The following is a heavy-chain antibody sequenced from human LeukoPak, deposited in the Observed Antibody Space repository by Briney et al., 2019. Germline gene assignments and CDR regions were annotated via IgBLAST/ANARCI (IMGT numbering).Heavy chain of an antibody. V-gene: IGHV4-59*12. CDR3: ARGIPHYDILTGYYKGYYFDY. CDR2: IYYSGST. Sequence: PSETLSLTCTVSGGSISSYYWSWIRQPPGKGLEWIGYIYYSGSTNYNPSLKSRVTISVDTSKNQFSLKLSSVTAADTAVYYCARGIPHYDILTGYYKGYYFDYWGQGTLVTVSS. J-gene: IGHJ4*02. D-gene: IGHD3-9*01. CDR1: GGSISSYY.